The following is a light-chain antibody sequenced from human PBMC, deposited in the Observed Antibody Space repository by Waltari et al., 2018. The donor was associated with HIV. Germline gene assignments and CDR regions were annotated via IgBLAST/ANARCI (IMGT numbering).Light chain of an antibody. Sequence: QSVLTQPPSVSGAPGQRVTISCTGSSSNIGAGYDVHWYQQLPGTAPKLFIYANNNRPSGIPDRFSCSKSGTSASLAITGLRAEDEGDYYCQSYDTSLGGSVFGGGTKLTVL. CDR3: QSYDTSLGGSV. V-gene: IGLV1-40*01. CDR1: SSNIGAGYD. CDR2: ANN. J-gene: IGLJ3*02.